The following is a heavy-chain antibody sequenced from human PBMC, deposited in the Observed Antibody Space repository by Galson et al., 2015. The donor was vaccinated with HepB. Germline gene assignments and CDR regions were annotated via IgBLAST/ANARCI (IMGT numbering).Heavy chain of an antibody. CDR2: IKQDGSEK. CDR1: GFTFSSYW. CDR3: VRVADSDYGDHTHFDY. J-gene: IGHJ4*02. Sequence: SLRLSCAASGFTFSSYWMSWVRQAPGKGLEWVANIKQDGSEKYYVDSVKGRFTISRDNAKNSLYLQMNSLRAEDTAVYYCVRVADSDYGDHTHFDYWGQGTLVTVSS. D-gene: IGHD4-17*01. V-gene: IGHV3-7*01.